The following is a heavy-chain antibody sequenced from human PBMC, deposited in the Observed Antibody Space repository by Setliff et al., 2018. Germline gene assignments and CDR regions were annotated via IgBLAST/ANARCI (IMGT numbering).Heavy chain of an antibody. D-gene: IGHD3-22*01. V-gene: IGHV1-18*04. J-gene: IGHJ4*02. CDR2: ISPYYGST. CDR3: VRGQGPRTVVAIPFDH. Sequence: GASVKVSCKASGYTFNNYFLHWVRQAPGQGLEWMGWISPYYGSTNYAQKFQGRVTMTTDTSTSTAYMELTSLTSDDTALYYCVRGQGPRTVVAIPFDHWGQGTLVTVSS. CDR1: GYTFNNYF.